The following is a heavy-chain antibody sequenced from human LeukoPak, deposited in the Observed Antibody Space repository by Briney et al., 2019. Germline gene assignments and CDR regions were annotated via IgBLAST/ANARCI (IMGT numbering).Heavy chain of an antibody. CDR3: ASPFSGYDWVDY. V-gene: IGHV4-38-2*02. CDR2: IYHSGST. D-gene: IGHD5-12*01. J-gene: IGHJ4*02. Sequence: SETLSLTCTVSGYSISSGYYWGWIRQPPGKGLEWIGSIYHSGSTYYNPSLKSRVTISVDTSKNQFSLKLSSVTAADTAVYYCASPFSGYDWVDYWGQGTLVTVSS. CDR1: GYSISSGYY.